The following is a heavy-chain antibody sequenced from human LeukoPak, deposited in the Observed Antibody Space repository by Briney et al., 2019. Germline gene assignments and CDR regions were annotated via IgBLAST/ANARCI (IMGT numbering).Heavy chain of an antibody. V-gene: IGHV3-30*03. J-gene: IGHJ4*02. CDR2: ISYDGSNK. Sequence: PGRSLRLSCAASGFTFSSYSMNWVRQAPGKGLEWVAVISYDGSNKYYADSVKGRFTISRDNSKNTLYLQMNSLRAEDTAVYYCARGKYYGSDWGQGTLVTVSS. CDR1: GFTFSSYS. D-gene: IGHD3-10*01. CDR3: ARGKYYGSD.